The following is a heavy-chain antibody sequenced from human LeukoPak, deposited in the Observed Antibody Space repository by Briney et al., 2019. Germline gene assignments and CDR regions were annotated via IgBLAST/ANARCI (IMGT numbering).Heavy chain of an antibody. Sequence: ASVEVSCKASGYTFTSYYMHWVGQAPGQGLEWMGWISAYNGNTNYAQKLQGRVTMTTDTSTSTAYMELRSLRSDDTAVYYCAREDFRFYYFDYWGQGTLVTVSS. V-gene: IGHV1-18*04. CDR3: AREDFRFYYFDY. J-gene: IGHJ4*02. CDR1: GYTFTSYY. CDR2: ISAYNGNT. D-gene: IGHD3-10*01.